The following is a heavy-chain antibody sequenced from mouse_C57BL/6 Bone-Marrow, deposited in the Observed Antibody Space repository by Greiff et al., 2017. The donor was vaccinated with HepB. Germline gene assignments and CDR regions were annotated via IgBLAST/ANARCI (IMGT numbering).Heavy chain of an antibody. V-gene: IGHV1-36*01. CDR3: ARRMRWLPYFSFDY. CDR1: GFTFTDYY. Sequence: EVQLVESGPVLVKPGPSVKISCKASGFTFTDYYMHWVKQSHGKSLEWIGLVYPYNGGTSYNQKFKGKATLTVDTSSSTAYMELNSLTSEDSAVYYCARRMRWLPYFSFDYWGQGTTLTVSS. D-gene: IGHD2-3*01. CDR2: VYPYNGGT. J-gene: IGHJ2*01.